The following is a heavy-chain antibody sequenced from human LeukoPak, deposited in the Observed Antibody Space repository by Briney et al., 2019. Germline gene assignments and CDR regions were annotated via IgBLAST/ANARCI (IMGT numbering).Heavy chain of an antibody. CDR2: ISGSGSTT. CDR3: AKDLRGSGWYFDY. D-gene: IGHD6-19*01. V-gene: IGHV3-23*01. J-gene: IGHJ4*02. Sequence: GGSLRLSCAASGFTFSSYAMNWVRQTPGKELEWVSTISGSGSTTYYADSVKGRFTISRDNSKTTLYLQMNTLRTEDTAVYYCAKDLRGSGWYFDYWGQGTLVAVSS. CDR1: GFTFSSYA.